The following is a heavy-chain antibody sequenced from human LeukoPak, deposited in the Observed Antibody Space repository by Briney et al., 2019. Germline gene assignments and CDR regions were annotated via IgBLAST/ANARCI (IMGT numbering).Heavy chain of an antibody. CDR3: SRVKASSTSWTFDQ. D-gene: IGHD2-2*01. CDR2: IYSSGST. Sequence: SETLSLTCSVSGGSTNSYYWSWIRQSGGKGQELIWRIYSSGSTTSNPYPYSQLTISIYTAKNQFSFSLKPVTATATAASLYSRVKASSTSWTFDQWGQGALVTVSS. J-gene: IGHJ4*02. V-gene: IGHV4-4*07. CDR1: GGSTNSYY.